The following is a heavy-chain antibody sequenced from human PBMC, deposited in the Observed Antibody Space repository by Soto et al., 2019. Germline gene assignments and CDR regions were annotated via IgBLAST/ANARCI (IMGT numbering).Heavy chain of an antibody. V-gene: IGHV4-31*03. D-gene: IGHD2-15*01. CDR1: GVSISSGGYY. CDR2: IYYSGRT. J-gene: IGHJ4*01. Sequence: SWETLSLTCTVSGVSISSGGYYWSWIRQHPGKGLGRIGNIYYSGRTYYNPSLKSRVILSVDTSKNHFSLTLRSETAADSAMHYCASVIGSYSQYYFECW. CDR3: ASVIGSYSQYYFEC.